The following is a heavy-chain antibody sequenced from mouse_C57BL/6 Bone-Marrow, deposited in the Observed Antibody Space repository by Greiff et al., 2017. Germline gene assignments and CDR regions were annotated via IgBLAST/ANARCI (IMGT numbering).Heavy chain of an antibody. Sequence: QVQLKQSGAELVRPGASVTLSCTASGYTFTDYDMHWVKQTPVHGLEWIGAIDPETGGTAYNQKFKGKAILTADKSSSTAYMELRSLTSEDSAVYYCTMITRYFDVWGTGTTVTVSS. CDR1: GYTFTDYD. CDR3: TMITRYFDV. D-gene: IGHD2-4*01. J-gene: IGHJ1*03. CDR2: IDPETGGT. V-gene: IGHV1-15*01.